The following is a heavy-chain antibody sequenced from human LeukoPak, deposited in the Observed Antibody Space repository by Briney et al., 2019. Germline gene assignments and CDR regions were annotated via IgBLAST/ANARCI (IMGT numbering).Heavy chain of an antibody. V-gene: IGHV4-59*08. J-gene: IGHJ4*02. CDR1: GGSISSYY. D-gene: IGHD3-3*01. Sequence: PSETLSLTCTVSGGSISSYYWSWIRQPPGKGLEWIGYIYYSGSTNYNPSLKSRVTISVDTSKNQFSLKLSSVTAADTAVYYCARVGGKDYDFWSGYYIDYWGQGTLVTVSS. CDR3: ARVGGKDYDFWSGYYIDY. CDR2: IYYSGST.